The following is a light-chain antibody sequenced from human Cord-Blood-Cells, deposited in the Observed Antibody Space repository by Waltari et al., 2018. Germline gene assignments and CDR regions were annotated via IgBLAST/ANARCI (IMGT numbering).Light chain of an antibody. CDR2: AAS. CDR1: QGMSSY. V-gene: IGKV1-9*01. Sequence: IQLSQSPCPLSTSVGHRATLSRRASQGMSSYLAWYQQIPGKGPKLLIYAASTLQSGVPSRFSGRGSGTDFTLTISSLQPEDFATYYCQQLNSYPRTVGGGIKVENK. CDR3: QQLNSYPRT. J-gene: IGKJ4*01.